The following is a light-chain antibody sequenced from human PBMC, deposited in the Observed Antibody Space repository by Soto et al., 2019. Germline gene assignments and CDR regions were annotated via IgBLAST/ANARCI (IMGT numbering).Light chain of an antibody. CDR1: QNIYYN. J-gene: IGKJ1*01. CDR3: LQYHNLWA. V-gene: IGKV3-15*01. Sequence: IVMTQSPATLSVSPGESATLSCRASQNIYYNVAWYQHRPGQAPRLLIYRASTRATGVPTRFSGSGSGTEFTLTISSLQSEDFTVYSRLQYHNLWAFGQGTKVDNK. CDR2: RAS.